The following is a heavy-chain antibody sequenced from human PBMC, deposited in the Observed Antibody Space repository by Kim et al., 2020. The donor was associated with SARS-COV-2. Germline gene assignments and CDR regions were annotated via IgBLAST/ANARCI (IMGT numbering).Heavy chain of an antibody. CDR1: GFTFSSYG. Sequence: GGSLRLSCAASGFTFSSYGMHWVRQAPGKGLEWVAVISYDGSNKYYADSVKGRFTISRDNSKNTLYLQMNSLRAEDTAVYYCARDNFDYWGQGTLVTLSS. V-gene: IGHV3-33*05. CDR3: ARDNFDY. J-gene: IGHJ4*02. CDR2: ISYDGSNK.